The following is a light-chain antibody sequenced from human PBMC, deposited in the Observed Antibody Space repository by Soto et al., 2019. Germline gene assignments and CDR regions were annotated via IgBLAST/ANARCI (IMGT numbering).Light chain of an antibody. CDR1: QSVSSN. CDR3: QQYNNWPRT. CDR2: GAS. V-gene: IGKV3-15*01. J-gene: IGKJ1*01. Sequence: EMVMTQSPATLSVSPGERATLSCRASQSVSSNLAWSQQKPGQAPRLLIYGASTRATGIPARFSGSGSGTEFTLTISSLQSEDFAVYYCQQYNNWPRTFGQGTQVEI.